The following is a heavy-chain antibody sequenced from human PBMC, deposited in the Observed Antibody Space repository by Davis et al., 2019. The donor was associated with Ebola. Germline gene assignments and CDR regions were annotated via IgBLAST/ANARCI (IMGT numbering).Heavy chain of an antibody. J-gene: IGHJ6*02. CDR3: ARDQPITIFGVGPYGMDV. CDR2: INPSGGST. V-gene: IGHV1-46*01. Sequence: AASVKVSCKASGYTFTSYYMHWVRQAPGQGLEWMGIINPSGGSTSYAQKFQGRVTMTRDTSTSTVYMELSSLRSEDTAVYYCARDQPITIFGVGPYGMDVWGQGTTVTVSS. D-gene: IGHD3-3*01. CDR1: GYTFTSYY.